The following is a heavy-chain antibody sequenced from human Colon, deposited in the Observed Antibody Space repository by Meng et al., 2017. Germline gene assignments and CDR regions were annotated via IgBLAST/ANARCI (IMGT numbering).Heavy chain of an antibody. J-gene: IGHJ4*02. D-gene: IGHD1-26*01. V-gene: IGHV4-38-2*02. Sequence: GSLRLSCTVSDYSISSSYYWGWVRQSPGKGLEYIGGISHSGNTYYNPSLKSRVTISKDTSKNQFSLGLSSVTAADTAIYYCARCDVGLPFDYWGPGTVVTVSS. CDR2: ISHSGNT. CDR3: ARCDVGLPFDY. CDR1: DYSISSSYY.